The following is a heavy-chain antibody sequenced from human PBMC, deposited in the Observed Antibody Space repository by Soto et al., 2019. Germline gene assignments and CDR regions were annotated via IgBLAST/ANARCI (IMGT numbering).Heavy chain of an antibody. CDR2: IYYSGST. V-gene: IGHV4-59*01. D-gene: IGHD3-22*01. CDR3: AREDGDYYDSSGYYWSFSRFDY. J-gene: IGHJ4*02. Sequence: PSETLSLTCTVSGGSISSYYWSWIRQPPGKGLEWIGYIYYSGSTNYNPSLKSRVTISVDTSKNQFSLKLSSVTAADTAVYYCAREDGDYYDSSGYYWSFSRFDYWGQGTLVTVSS. CDR1: GGSISSYY.